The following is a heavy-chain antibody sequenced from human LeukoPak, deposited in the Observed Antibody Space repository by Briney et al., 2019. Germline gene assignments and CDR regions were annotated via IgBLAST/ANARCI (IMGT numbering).Heavy chain of an antibody. J-gene: IGHJ5*02. Sequence: ASVKVPCKASGYTFTSYAMNWVRQAPGQGLEWMGWINTNTGNPTYAQGFTGRFVFSLDTSVSTAYLQISSLKAEDTAVYYCARELPPEYSSSWYSNWFDPWGQGTLVTVSS. D-gene: IGHD6-13*01. CDR1: GYTFTSYA. CDR3: ARELPPEYSSSWYSNWFDP. V-gene: IGHV7-4-1*02. CDR2: INTNTGNP.